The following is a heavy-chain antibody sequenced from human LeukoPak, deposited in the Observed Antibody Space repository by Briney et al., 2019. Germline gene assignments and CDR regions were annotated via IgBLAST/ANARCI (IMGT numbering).Heavy chain of an antibody. J-gene: IGHJ4*02. CDR1: GFTFSSSW. CDR3: ARGNQQLPRSTPDY. D-gene: IGHD2-2*01. Sequence: GGSLRLSCAVSGFTFSSSWMHWVRQATGKGLVWVSHLKTDGSTTAYADSVKGRFTISRDNAKNTLYLQMNSLRAEDTGVYYCARGNQQLPRSTPDYWGQGTLVTVSS. CDR2: LKTDGSTT. V-gene: IGHV3-74*01.